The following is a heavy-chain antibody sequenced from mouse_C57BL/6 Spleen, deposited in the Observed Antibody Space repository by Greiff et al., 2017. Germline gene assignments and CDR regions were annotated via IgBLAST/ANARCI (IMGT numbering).Heavy chain of an antibody. CDR1: GYTFTEYT. J-gene: IGHJ4*01. Sequence: VQLQQSGAELVKPGASVKLSCKASGYTFTEYTIHWVKQRSGQGLEWIGWFYPGSGSIKYNEKFKDKATLTADKSSRTVYMELSRLTSEDSAVYFCARHEDGITTVVAGSSMDYWGQGTSVTVSS. V-gene: IGHV1-62-2*01. CDR2: FYPGSGSI. D-gene: IGHD1-1*01. CDR3: ARHEDGITTVVAGSSMDY.